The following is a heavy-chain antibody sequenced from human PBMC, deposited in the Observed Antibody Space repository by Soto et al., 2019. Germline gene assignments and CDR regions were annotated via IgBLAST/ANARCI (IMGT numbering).Heavy chain of an antibody. Sequence: SQTLSVTGAISGGNGARYCAAWDSIRKTPSGGLEWLGRTYYRSRFFSDYAESVKSRIIVNPDTSKNQFSLQLKSVTPEDTAVYYCVRDRYSSSGWLDPWGQGTPGTVSS. J-gene: IGHJ5*02. D-gene: IGHD3-10*01. CDR2: TYYRSRFFS. CDR3: VRDRYSSSGWLDP. V-gene: IGHV6-1*01. CDR1: GGNGARYCAA.